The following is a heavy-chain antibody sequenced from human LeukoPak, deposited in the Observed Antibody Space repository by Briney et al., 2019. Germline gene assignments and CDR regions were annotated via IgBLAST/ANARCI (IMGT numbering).Heavy chain of an antibody. CDR3: AREGKVAVAGFDY. D-gene: IGHD6-19*01. CDR2: ISYDGSNK. V-gene: IGHV3-30*04. CDR1: GYTFSSYA. J-gene: IGHJ4*02. Sequence: GRSLRLSCAASGYTFSSYAMHWVRQAPGKGLEWVAVISYDGSNKYYADSVKGRFTISRDNSKNTLYLQMNSLRAEDTAVYYCAREGKVAVAGFDYWGQGTLVTVSS.